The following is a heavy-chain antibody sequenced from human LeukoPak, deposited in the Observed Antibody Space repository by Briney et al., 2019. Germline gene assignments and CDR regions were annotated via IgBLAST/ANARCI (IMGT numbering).Heavy chain of an antibody. Sequence: SESLSLTCTVSGGSISDYYWSWIRQPPGKGLEWLGYIYYSGSTNYKPSLKSRVTISLDTSKNQFSLKLSSVTAADTAVYYCARESTSDRPGCWGQGTLVTVSS. CDR3: ARESTSDRPGC. CDR2: IYYSGST. D-gene: IGHD5/OR15-5a*01. J-gene: IGHJ1*01. V-gene: IGHV4-59*01. CDR1: GGSISDYY.